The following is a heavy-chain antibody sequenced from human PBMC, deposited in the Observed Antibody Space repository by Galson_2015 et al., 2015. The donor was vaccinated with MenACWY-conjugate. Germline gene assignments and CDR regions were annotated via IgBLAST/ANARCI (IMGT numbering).Heavy chain of an antibody. D-gene: IGHD5-18*01. CDR2: ISGSTNTT. V-gene: IGHV3-23*02. J-gene: IGHJ4*02. CDR1: GFTFSTNA. CDR3: AKWDGYGHS. Sequence: SLRLSCAASGFTFSTNAMTWVRQAPGKGLEWVSGISGSTNTTYYRDSVKGRFTISRDNSKNTVYLQMNSLRAEDTAFYYCAKWDGYGHSWGQGTLVTVSS.